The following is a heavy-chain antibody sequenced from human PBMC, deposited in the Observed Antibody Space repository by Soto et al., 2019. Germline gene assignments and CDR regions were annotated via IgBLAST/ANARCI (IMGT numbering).Heavy chain of an antibody. D-gene: IGHD6-19*01. CDR2: LSSGDSTR. J-gene: IGHJ4*02. Sequence: GGSLRLSCAASGFTFSSYEMNWVRKDPGKGLEWVSYLSSGDSTRYYADSVKGRFTISRDNSKSSLYLQMNSLRAEDTAVDYCARDSARVHWLGWGQGTLVTVSS. CDR3: ARDSARVHWLG. CDR1: GFTFSSYE. V-gene: IGHV3-48*03.